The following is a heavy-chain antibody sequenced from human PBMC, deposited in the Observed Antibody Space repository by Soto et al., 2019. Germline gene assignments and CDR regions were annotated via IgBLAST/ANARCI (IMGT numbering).Heavy chain of an antibody. V-gene: IGHV4-59*01. CDR1: GGSINSYY. CDR2: IYYSGGT. CDR3: ARATPYDFWSGYYGSSYYYGMDV. D-gene: IGHD3-3*01. J-gene: IGHJ6*02. Sequence: PSETLSLTCTGSGGSINSYYWIWIRQPPGEGLEWIGYIYYSGGTNYNPSLKSRVTISVDTSKNQFSLKLSSVTAADTAVYYCARATPYDFWSGYYGSSYYYGMDVWGQGTTVTSP.